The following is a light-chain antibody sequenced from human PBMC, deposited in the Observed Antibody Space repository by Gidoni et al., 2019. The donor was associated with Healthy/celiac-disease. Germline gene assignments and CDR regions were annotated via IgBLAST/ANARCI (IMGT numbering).Light chain of an antibody. CDR2: YDS. CDR1: NIGSKS. V-gene: IGLV3-21*04. J-gene: IGLJ2*01. Sequence: SYVLTQPPSVSVAPGKTARITCGGNNIGSKSVHWYQQKPGQAPVLVIYYDSDRPSGIPERFSGSNSGNTATLTISRVEAGDEADYYCQVWDSSSGHPVVFGGGTKLTVL. CDR3: QVWDSSSGHPVV.